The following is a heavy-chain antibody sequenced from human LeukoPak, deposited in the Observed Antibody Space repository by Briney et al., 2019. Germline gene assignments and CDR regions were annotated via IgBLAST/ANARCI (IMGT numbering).Heavy chain of an antibody. J-gene: IGHJ4*02. V-gene: IGHV1-2*02. Sequence: ASVKVSCKASGYTFTDYYMHWVRQAPGQGLDWMGWINPNSGDTNYAQKFHGRVTMTSDTSINTAYMELSRLTSDDTAVYHCARVADGYYFDYWGQGTLVTVSS. D-gene: IGHD6-25*01. CDR3: ARVADGYYFDY. CDR2: INPNSGDT. CDR1: GYTFTDYY.